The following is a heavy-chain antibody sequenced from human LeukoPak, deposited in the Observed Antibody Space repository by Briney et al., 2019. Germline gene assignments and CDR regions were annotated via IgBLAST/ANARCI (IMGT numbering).Heavy chain of an antibody. D-gene: IGHD6-19*01. Sequence: GGSLRLSCAASGFTFSDYYMSWIRQAPGKGLEWVSAISGSGGSTYYADSVKGRFTISRDNSKNTLYLQMNSLRAEDTAVYYCAKERLVVSVQAHGMDVWGQGTTVTVSS. CDR2: ISGSGGST. CDR3: AKERLVVSVQAHGMDV. CDR1: GFTFSDYY. J-gene: IGHJ6*02. V-gene: IGHV3-23*01.